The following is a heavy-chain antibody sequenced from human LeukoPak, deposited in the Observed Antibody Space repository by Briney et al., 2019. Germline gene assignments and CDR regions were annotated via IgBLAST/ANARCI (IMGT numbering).Heavy chain of an antibody. V-gene: IGHV4-31*03. J-gene: IGHJ3*02. D-gene: IGHD2-15*01. CDR3: ARITRHCSGGGCYSGVFDI. CDR1: GGSISSGGHY. Sequence: SETLSLTCTVSGGSISSGGHYWSWIRQHPGKGLEWIGYIYYSGSTYYNPSLESRLNISLDRSKDQFSLKLSSVSAADTAVYFCARITRHCSGGGCYSGVFDIWGQGTMVTVSS. CDR2: IYYSGST.